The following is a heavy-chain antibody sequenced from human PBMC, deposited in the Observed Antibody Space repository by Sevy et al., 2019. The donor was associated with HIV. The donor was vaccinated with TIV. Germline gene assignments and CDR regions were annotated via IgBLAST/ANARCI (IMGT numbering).Heavy chain of an antibody. CDR2: IWYDGSNT. CDR3: AKDQEYSSSPAYFDY. CDR1: GFIFSYYG. J-gene: IGHJ4*02. D-gene: IGHD6-6*01. Sequence: GGSLRLSCAASGFIFSYYGMHWVRQAPGKGLEWVAVIWYDGSNTIYADSVKGRFTISRDNSKNTLYLQMNSLRAEDTAVYYCAKDQEYSSSPAYFDYWGQGTLVTVSS. V-gene: IGHV3-33*06.